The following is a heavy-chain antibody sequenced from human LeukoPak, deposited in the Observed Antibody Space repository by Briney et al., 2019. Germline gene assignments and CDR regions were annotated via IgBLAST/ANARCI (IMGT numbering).Heavy chain of an antibody. J-gene: IGHJ4*02. D-gene: IGHD1-26*01. V-gene: IGHV1-46*01. CDR2: INPSGGNT. CDR1: GYTITSYY. CDR3: ARGSSGSTFDY. Sequence: ASVKVSCKTSGYTITSYYMFWVRQAPGQGLEWMGIINPSGGNTSYAQKFQGRVTMTRDTSTSTVYMELSSLRSEDTAVYYCARGSSGSTFDYWGQGTLVTVSS.